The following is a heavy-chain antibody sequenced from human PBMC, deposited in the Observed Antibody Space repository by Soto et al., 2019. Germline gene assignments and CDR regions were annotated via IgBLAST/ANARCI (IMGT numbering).Heavy chain of an antibody. CDR2: ISAYNGNT. V-gene: IGHV1-18*01. CDR3: ARDGPLTYYYGSGSYYPKYNWFDP. J-gene: IGHJ5*02. CDR1: SYTFTSYG. Sequence: ASVKVSCKASSYTFTSYGISWVRHAPGQGLEWMGWISAYNGNTNYAQKLQGRVTMTTDTSTSTAYMELRSLRSDDTAVYYCARDGPLTYYYGSGSYYPKYNWFDPWGQGTLVTVSS. D-gene: IGHD3-10*01.